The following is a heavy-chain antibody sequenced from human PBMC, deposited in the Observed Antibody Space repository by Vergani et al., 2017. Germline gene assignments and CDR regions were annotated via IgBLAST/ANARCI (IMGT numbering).Heavy chain of an antibody. D-gene: IGHD3-22*01. CDR2: IRSKAYGGTT. V-gene: IGHV3-49*03. CDR1: GFTFGDYA. Sequence: EVQLVESGGGLVQPGRSLRLSCTASGFTFGDYAMSWFRQAPGKGLVWVGFIRSKAYGGTTEYAASVKGRFTISRDDSKSIAYLQMNSLKTEDTAVYYCTRAQNPYDSSGLAPEYWGQGTLVTVSS. CDR3: TRAQNPYDSSGLAPEY. J-gene: IGHJ4*02.